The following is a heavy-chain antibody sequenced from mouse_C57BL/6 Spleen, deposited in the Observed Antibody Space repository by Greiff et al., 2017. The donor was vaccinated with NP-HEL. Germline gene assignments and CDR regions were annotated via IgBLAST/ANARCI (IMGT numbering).Heavy chain of an antibody. D-gene: IGHD4-1*01. CDR3: ARSLTGTRTFDY. V-gene: IGHV1-69*01. Sequence: QVQLQQPGAELVLPGASVKLSCKASGYTFTSYWTHWVKQRPGQGLEWIGEIDPSDSYTNYNQKFKGKSPLTVDKSSSTAYMQLSSLTSEDSAVYYCARSLTGTRTFDYWGQGTTLTVSS. CDR1: GYTFTSYW. J-gene: IGHJ2*01. CDR2: IDPSDSYT.